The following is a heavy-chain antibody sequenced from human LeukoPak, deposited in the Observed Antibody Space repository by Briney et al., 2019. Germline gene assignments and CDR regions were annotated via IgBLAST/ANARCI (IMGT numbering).Heavy chain of an antibody. J-gene: IGHJ6*03. CDR3: ARGQEQLVLYYYYYMDV. Sequence: PSVKVSCKASGYTFTSYDINWVRQATGQGLEWMGWMNPNRGNTGYAQKFQGRVTMTRNTSISTAYMELSSLRSEDMAVYYCARGQEQLVLYYYYYMDVWGKGTTVTVSS. CDR2: MNPNRGNT. D-gene: IGHD6-6*01. V-gene: IGHV1-8*01. CDR1: GYTFTSYD.